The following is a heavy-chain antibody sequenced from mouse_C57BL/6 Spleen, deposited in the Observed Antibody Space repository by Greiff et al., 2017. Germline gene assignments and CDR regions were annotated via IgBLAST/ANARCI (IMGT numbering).Heavy chain of an antibody. V-gene: IGHV1-54*01. Sequence: VQLQESGAELVRPGTSVKVSCKASGYAFTNYLIEWVKQRPGQGLEWIGVINPGSGGTNYNEKFKGKATLTVDKSSSTAYKQLSSLTSEDSAVYVCARSYYSNSFDYWGQGTTLTVSS. J-gene: IGHJ2*01. CDR2: INPGSGGT. D-gene: IGHD2-5*01. CDR1: GYAFTNYL. CDR3: ARSYYSNSFDY.